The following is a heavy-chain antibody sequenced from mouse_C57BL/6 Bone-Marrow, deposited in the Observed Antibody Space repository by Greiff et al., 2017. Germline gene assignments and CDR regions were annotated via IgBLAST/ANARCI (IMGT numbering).Heavy chain of an antibody. CDR3: ARSGLAWFAY. CDR1: GYAFTNYL. D-gene: IGHD3-2*02. J-gene: IGHJ3*01. CDR2: INPGSGGT. Sequence: VQLQQSGAELVRPGTSVKVSCKASGYAFTNYLIEWVKQRPGQGLEWIGVINPGSGGTNYNEKFKGKATLTADKSSSTAYMELRSLTSEDSAVYYCARSGLAWFAYWGQGTLVTDSA. V-gene: IGHV1-54*01.